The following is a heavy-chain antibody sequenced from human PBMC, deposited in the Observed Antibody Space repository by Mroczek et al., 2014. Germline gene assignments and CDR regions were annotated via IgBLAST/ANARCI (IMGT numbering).Heavy chain of an antibody. V-gene: IGHV5-51*01. CDR2: IYPGDSDT. CDR1: GYSFTSYW. J-gene: IGHJ6*02. Sequence: VQLVQSGAEVKKPGESLKISCKGSGYSFTSYWIGWVRQMPGKGLEWMGIIYPGDSDTRYSPSFQGQVTISADKSISTAYLQWSSLKASDTAMYYCARHRITIFGVVRQLSDGMDVWGQGTTVTVSS. D-gene: IGHD3-3*01. CDR3: ARHRITIFGVVRQLSDGMDV.